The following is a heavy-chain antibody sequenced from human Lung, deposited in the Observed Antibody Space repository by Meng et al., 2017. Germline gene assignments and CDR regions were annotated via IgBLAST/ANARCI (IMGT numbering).Heavy chain of an antibody. CDR3: ARGPTTMAHDFDY. Sequence: VQLQRWGAGLLKPSETLSLTCVVSGGSFSDYYWSWIRQPPGKGLEWIGENNHSGSTNYNPSLESRATISVDTSQNNLSLKLSSVTAADSAVYYCARGPTTMAHDFDYWGQGTLVTVSS. V-gene: IGHV4-34*01. D-gene: IGHD4-11*01. J-gene: IGHJ4*02. CDR1: GGSFSDYY. CDR2: NNHSGST.